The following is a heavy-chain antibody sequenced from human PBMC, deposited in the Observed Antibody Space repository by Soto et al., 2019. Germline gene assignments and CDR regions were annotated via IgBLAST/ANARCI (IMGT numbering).Heavy chain of an antibody. J-gene: IGHJ4*02. CDR1: GYTLTELS. CDR2: FDPEDGET. D-gene: IGHD3-9*01. CDR3: ATSEYYDILTGYRTDFDY. V-gene: IGHV1-24*01. Sequence: ASVKVSCKVSGYTLTELSMHWVRQAPGKGLEWMGGFDPEDGETIYAQKFQGRVTMTEDTSTDTAYMELSSPRSEDTAVYYCATSEYYDILTGYRTDFDYWGQGTLVTVSS.